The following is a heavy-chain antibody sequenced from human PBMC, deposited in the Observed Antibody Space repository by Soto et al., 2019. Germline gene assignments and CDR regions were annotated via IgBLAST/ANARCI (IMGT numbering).Heavy chain of an antibody. J-gene: IGHJ6*02. CDR1: GFTFSSYG. CDR2: ISYDGSNK. V-gene: IGHV3-30*18. CDR3: AKDSAPRFLMSAGVSYGMDV. Sequence: QVQLVESGGGVVQPGRSLRLSCAASGFTFSSYGMHWVRQAPGKGLEWVAVISYDGSNKYYADSVKGRFTISRDNSKNTLYLQMNSLRAEDTAVYYCAKDSAPRFLMSAGVSYGMDVWGQGTTVTVSS. D-gene: IGHD3-3*01.